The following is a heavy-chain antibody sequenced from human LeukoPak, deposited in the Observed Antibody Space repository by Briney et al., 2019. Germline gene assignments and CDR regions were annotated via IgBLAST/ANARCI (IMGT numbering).Heavy chain of an antibody. V-gene: IGHV3-7*01. Sequence: GGTLRLSCAASGFTFSSYGMSWVRQAPGKGLEWVANIKQDGSEKYYVDSVKGRFTISRDSAKNSLYLQMNSLRAEDTAVYYCARDRIGWLYMDVWGKGTTVTISS. D-gene: IGHD6-19*01. CDR3: ARDRIGWLYMDV. CDR2: IKQDGSEK. J-gene: IGHJ6*03. CDR1: GFTFSSYG.